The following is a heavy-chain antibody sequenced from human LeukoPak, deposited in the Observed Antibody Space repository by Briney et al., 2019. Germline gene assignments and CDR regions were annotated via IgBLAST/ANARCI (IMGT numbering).Heavy chain of an antibody. CDR1: GGTFNSYA. D-gene: IGHD5-24*01. CDR3: ARGPIDMATDRPAEYFHH. J-gene: IGHJ1*01. CDR2: IIPIFGAV. Sequence: PVTVSCKASGGTFNSYAISWVRQVPGQGLEWMGRIIPIFGAVDYAQKFQGRVTITADNSTSTAYMELISLKSEDTAVYYCARGPIDMATDRPAEYFHHWGQGTLVTVSS. V-gene: IGHV1-69*06.